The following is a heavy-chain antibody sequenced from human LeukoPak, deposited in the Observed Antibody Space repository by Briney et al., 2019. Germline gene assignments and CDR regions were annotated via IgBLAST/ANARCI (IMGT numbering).Heavy chain of an antibody. D-gene: IGHD1-26*01. Sequence: GGSLRLSCAASGFTFSSYAMSWVRQAPGKGLEWVSAISMSGGRTYYADSVKGRFTISRDNSKNTLYLQLNSLRAEDTAIYYCAKDRDGGSTTTAKGSYYWGQGTLVTVSS. V-gene: IGHV3-23*01. CDR1: GFTFSSYA. CDR2: ISMSGGRT. CDR3: AKDRDGGSTTTAKGSYY. J-gene: IGHJ4*02.